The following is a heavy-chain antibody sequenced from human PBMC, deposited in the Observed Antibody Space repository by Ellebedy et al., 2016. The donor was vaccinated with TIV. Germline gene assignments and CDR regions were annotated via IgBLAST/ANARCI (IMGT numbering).Heavy chain of an antibody. Sequence: GESLKISCAASGFTFSSYWMHWVRQAPGKGLVWVSRINSVGSSTSYADSVKGRFTISRDNAKNTLYLQMNSLRAEDTAVYYCARGLFGGSYPFYGMDVWGQGTTVTVSS. CDR1: GFTFSSYW. V-gene: IGHV3-74*01. J-gene: IGHJ6*02. D-gene: IGHD1-26*01. CDR2: INSVGSST. CDR3: ARGLFGGSYPFYGMDV.